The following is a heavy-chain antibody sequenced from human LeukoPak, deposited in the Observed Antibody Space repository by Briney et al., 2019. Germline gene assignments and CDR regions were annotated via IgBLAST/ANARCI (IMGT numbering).Heavy chain of an antibody. Sequence: GGSLRLSCAASGFTFSSYSMNWVRQAPGKGLEWVSSISSSSSYIYYADSVKGRFTISRDNAKNTLYLQMNSLRAEDTAVYYCATSGGSYYYGMDVWGQGTTVTVSS. D-gene: IGHD3-10*01. J-gene: IGHJ6*02. CDR3: ATSGGSYYYGMDV. CDR2: ISSSSSYI. V-gene: IGHV3-21*01. CDR1: GFTFSSYS.